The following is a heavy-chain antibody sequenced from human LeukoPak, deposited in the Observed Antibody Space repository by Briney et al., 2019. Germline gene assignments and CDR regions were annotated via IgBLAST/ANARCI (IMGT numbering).Heavy chain of an antibody. CDR2: IYPGDSDT. D-gene: IGHD3-10*01. CDR1: GYTFTNYW. CDR3: ARLDGSGSYYIHDAFDI. J-gene: IGHJ3*02. Sequence: GESLKISCKGSGYTFTNYWIAWVRQVPGKGLEWMGIIYPGDSDTRYSPSFQDQVTISVDKSVTTAYLQWSSLKASDTAIYYCARLDGSGSYYIHDAFDIWGHGTMVTVSS. V-gene: IGHV5-51*01.